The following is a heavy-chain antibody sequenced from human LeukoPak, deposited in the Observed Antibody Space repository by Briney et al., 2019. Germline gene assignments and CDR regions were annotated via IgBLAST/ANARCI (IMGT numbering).Heavy chain of an antibody. Sequence: ASVKVSCKVSGYTLTELSMHWVRQAPGKGLEWMGGFDPEDGETIYAQKFQGRVTMTEDTSTDTAYMELSSLRSGDTAAYYCATGVKSWSSWHYYYYMDVWGKGTTVTVSS. CDR3: ATGVKSWSSWHYYYYMDV. V-gene: IGHV1-24*01. J-gene: IGHJ6*03. D-gene: IGHD6-13*01. CDR1: GYTLTELS. CDR2: FDPEDGET.